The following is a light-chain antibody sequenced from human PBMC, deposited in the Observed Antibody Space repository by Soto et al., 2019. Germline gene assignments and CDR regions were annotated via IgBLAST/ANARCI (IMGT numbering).Light chain of an antibody. CDR3: QQRSNWMIT. J-gene: IGKJ5*01. CDR2: DTS. CDR1: QPVNRY. V-gene: IGKV3-11*01. Sequence: VFSQSPGTLSLSPVERAALSCRASQPVNRYLNWYQQKPGQSPRLLMSDTSHRATDTPARFSGSGSGTDFTLTISSLEPEDFGVYYCQQRSNWMITFGQGTRLEIX.